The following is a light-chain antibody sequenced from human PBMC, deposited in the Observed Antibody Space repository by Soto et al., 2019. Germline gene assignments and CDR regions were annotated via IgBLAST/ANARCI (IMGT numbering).Light chain of an antibody. V-gene: IGKV3-20*01. Sequence: EIVLTQSPGTLSLSPGERATLSCRASHSLSSKSLVWYQQKSGQAPRVLIYDASSRATGIPDRFSGSGSGTDFTLTISRLEPEDFAVYFCQQYDTSPTFGQGTKVDIK. CDR2: DAS. J-gene: IGKJ1*01. CDR1: HSLSSKS. CDR3: QQYDTSPT.